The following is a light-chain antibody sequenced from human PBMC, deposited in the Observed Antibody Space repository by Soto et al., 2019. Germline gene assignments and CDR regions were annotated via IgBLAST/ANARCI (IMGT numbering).Light chain of an antibody. V-gene: IGLV3-21*04. Sequence: SYELTQPPSLSVAPGKTARITCGGNNIGSKSVHWYQQKPGQAPVLVIYYHSARPSGIPERFSGSNSGNTATLTIGRVEAGDEADYYCQVWDSSSDHVVFGGGTQLTVL. J-gene: IGLJ2*01. CDR3: QVWDSSSDHVV. CDR1: NIGSKS. CDR2: YHS.